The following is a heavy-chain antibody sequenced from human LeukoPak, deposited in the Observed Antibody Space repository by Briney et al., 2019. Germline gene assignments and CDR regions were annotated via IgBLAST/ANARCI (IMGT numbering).Heavy chain of an antibody. Sequence: SETPSLTCTVSGGSISSYYWSWIRQPPGKGLEWIGYIYYSGSTNYNPSLKSRVTISVDTSKNQFSLKLSSVTAADTAVYYCARVGRTRWTAATNAFDIWGQGTMVTVSS. CDR2: IYYSGST. CDR1: GGSISSYY. V-gene: IGHV4-59*01. CDR3: ARVGRTRWTAATNAFDI. D-gene: IGHD6-25*01. J-gene: IGHJ3*02.